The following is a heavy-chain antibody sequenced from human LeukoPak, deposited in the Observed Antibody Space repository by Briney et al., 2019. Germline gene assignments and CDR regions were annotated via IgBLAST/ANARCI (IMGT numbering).Heavy chain of an antibody. Sequence: PSETLSLTCTVSGGSISSYYWSWIRQPAGKGLEWIGRIYTSGSTNYNPSLKSRVTMSVDTSKNQFSLKLSSVTAADTAVYYCAREDYSSSWYGASRWFDPWGQGTLVTVSS. CDR2: IYTSGST. D-gene: IGHD6-13*01. CDR1: GGSISSYY. V-gene: IGHV4-4*07. J-gene: IGHJ5*02. CDR3: AREDYSSSWYGASRWFDP.